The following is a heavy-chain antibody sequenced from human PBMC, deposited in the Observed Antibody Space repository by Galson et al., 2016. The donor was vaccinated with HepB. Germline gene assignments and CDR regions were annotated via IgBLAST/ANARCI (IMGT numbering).Heavy chain of an antibody. CDR3: AIPRGSSWYPFFEY. Sequence: SVKVSCKASGYTFTSHTLSWVRQAPGQGLEWMGLISASNGDTNFAQKLQDRVTMTIDTSMNTAYMELRSLRSDDTAVYYCAIPRGSSWYPFFEYWGQGTLVTVSS. CDR2: ISASNGDT. J-gene: IGHJ4*02. CDR1: GYTFTSHT. V-gene: IGHV1-18*01. D-gene: IGHD6-13*01.